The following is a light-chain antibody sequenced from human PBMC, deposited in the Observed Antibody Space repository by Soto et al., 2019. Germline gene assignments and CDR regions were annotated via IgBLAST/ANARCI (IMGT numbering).Light chain of an antibody. J-gene: IGLJ1*01. CDR1: SSNIGSNY. CDR3: ATWNDGVFV. CDR2: SNN. Sequence: QSVLTQPPSASGTPGQRVTISCSGSSSNIGSNYVYWYQQLPGTAPKLLIYSNNQRPSGVPDRFSGSKSGTSASLAISGLQSEDEADYYCATWNDGVFVFGIGTKLTVL. V-gene: IGLV1-47*02.